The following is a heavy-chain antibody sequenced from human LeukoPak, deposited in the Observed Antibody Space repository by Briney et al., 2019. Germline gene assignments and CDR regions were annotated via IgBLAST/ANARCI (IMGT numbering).Heavy chain of an antibody. J-gene: IGHJ6*02. CDR2: ISSSGSTI. V-gene: IGHV3-48*03. CDR3: AKSSKTNFDWLLYPAGDYGMDV. Sequence: GGSLRLSCAASGFTFSSYEMNWVRQAPGKGLEWVSYISSSGSTIYYADSVKGRFTISRDNAKNSLYLQMNSLRAEDTALYYCAKSSKTNFDWLLYPAGDYGMDVWGQGTTVTVSS. CDR1: GFTFSSYE. D-gene: IGHD3-9*01.